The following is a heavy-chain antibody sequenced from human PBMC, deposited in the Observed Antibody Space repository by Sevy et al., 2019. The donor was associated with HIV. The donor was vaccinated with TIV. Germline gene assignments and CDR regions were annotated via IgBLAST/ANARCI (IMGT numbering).Heavy chain of an antibody. Sequence: ASVKVSCRASGYTFTDYYLHWVRQAPGQGLEWMGWINPNNGGTEYAQRFQGRVAMTRDTSISTVYMELSRLRSDDTAVYYCARASHVSGSYTNDYWGQGTVVTVSS. CDR3: ARASHVSGSYTNDY. CDR2: INPNNGGT. CDR1: GYTFTDYY. D-gene: IGHD3-10*01. J-gene: IGHJ4*02. V-gene: IGHV1-2*02.